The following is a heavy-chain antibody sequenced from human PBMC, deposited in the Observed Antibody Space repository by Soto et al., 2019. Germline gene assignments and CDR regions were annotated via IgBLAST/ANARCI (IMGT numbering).Heavy chain of an antibody. CDR1: GYTFTSYA. Sequence: QVQLVQSGAEVKKPGASVKVSCKASGYTFTSYAMHWVRQAPGQRLEWMGWINAGNGNTKYSQKFQGRVTITRDTSASTAYMELSSLRSEDTAVYYCARAYIVVVVAANWFDPWGQGTLVTVSS. J-gene: IGHJ5*02. CDR3: ARAYIVVVVAANWFDP. V-gene: IGHV1-3*01. D-gene: IGHD2-15*01. CDR2: INAGNGNT.